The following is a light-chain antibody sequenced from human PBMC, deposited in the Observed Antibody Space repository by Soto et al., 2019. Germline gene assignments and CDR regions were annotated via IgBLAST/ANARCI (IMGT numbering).Light chain of an antibody. CDR2: EVS. J-gene: IGLJ1*01. CDR1: SSDVGGYNY. Sequence: QSALTQPPSASGSFGQSVTISCTGTSSDVGGYNYVSWYQQHPGKAPKLMLYEVSERPSGVPDRFSGSKSGNTASLTVSGLQADDEAVYYCSSYSGTNYHYVFGTGTKLTVL. CDR3: SSYSGTNYHYV. V-gene: IGLV2-8*01.